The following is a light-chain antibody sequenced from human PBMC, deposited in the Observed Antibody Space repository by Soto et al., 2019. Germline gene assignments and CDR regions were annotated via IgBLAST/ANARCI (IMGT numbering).Light chain of an antibody. CDR3: QQYGSLGT. V-gene: IGKV3-20*01. CDR2: NTS. Sequence: EIVLTQSPGTLSLAPGEGATVSCRVSQSINSKSLVWYQRKFGQAPRLLIYNTSSRATGIPARFSGSGSGTDFTLTISRLEPEDFAVYYCQQYGSLGTFGKGTKVDI. J-gene: IGKJ1*01. CDR1: QSINSKS.